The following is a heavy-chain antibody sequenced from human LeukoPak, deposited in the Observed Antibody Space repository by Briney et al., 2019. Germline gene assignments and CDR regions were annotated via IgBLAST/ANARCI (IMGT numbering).Heavy chain of an antibody. J-gene: IGHJ4*02. CDR3: ARDRGGRTGLDD. D-gene: IGHD2-15*01. CDR2: KKEDGSEK. Sequence: GGSLRLSCAASGITFSRSWMSWVRQAAGKGLEWVAFKKEDGSEKYYVDSVKGRFTISRDNAENSLYLQMNSLRAEDTAAYYCARDRGGRTGLDDWGQGTLVTVSS. V-gene: IGHV3-7*04. CDR1: GITFSRSW.